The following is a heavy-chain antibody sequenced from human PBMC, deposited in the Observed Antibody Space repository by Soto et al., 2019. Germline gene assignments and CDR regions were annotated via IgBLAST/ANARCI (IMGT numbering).Heavy chain of an antibody. CDR1: GGSVSSGFHY. D-gene: IGHD2-21*02. CDR2: IYYSGST. V-gene: IGHV4-61*01. J-gene: IGHJ4*02. Sequence: QVQLQESGPGLVKPSETLSLTCTVSGGSVSSGFHYWSWIRQPPGKGLEWIGNIYYSGSTNYNPSLTSRVTISVDTSKTQFSLKLTSVTAADTAVYYCARRPATAFYYFDYWGQGTLVTVSS. CDR3: ARRPATAFYYFDY.